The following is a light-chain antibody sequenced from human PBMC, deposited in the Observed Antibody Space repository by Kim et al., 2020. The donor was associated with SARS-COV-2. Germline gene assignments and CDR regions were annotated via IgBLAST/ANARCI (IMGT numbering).Light chain of an antibody. CDR2: DAS. Sequence: EIVLTQSPATLSLSPGERATLSCRASQNVNSYLGWYQQKPGQAPRLLIYDASNRATGIPARFSGSGSGTDFTLTISSLEPEDFAVYYCQHRRSWPLTFGGGTKVDIK. V-gene: IGKV3-11*01. CDR1: QNVNSY. J-gene: IGKJ4*01. CDR3: QHRRSWPLT.